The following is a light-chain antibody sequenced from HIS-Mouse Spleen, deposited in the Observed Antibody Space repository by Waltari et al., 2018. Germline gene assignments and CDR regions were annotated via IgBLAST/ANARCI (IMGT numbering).Light chain of an antibody. J-gene: IGLJ2*01. CDR3: QAWDSSYSV. Sequence: SYELTQPPSVSVSPGQTASITSSGVKLGDKYACWYQQKPGQSPVLVIYQDSKRPSGIPERFSGSNSGNTATLTISGTQAMDEADYYCQAWDSSYSVFGGGTKLTVL. CDR1: KLGDKY. V-gene: IGLV3-1*01. CDR2: QDS.